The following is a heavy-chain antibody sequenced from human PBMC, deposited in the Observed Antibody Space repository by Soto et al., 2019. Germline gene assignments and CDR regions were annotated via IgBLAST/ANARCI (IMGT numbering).Heavy chain of an antibody. D-gene: IGHD6-19*01. J-gene: IGHJ4*02. Sequence: GGSLRLSCAASGFTFDDYAMHWVRQAPGKGLEWVSGISWNSGSIGYADSVRGRFTISRDNAKNSLYLQMNSLRAEDTALYYCAKDIGGWYDYFDYWGQGT. CDR3: AKDIGGWYDYFDY. V-gene: IGHV3-9*01. CDR2: ISWNSGSI. CDR1: GFTFDDYA.